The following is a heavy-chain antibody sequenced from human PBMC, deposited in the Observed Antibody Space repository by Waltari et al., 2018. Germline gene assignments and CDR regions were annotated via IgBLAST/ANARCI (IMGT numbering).Heavy chain of an antibody. CDR2: IKQDGSEK. V-gene: IGHV3-7*01. CDR1: GFTFSSYW. CDR3: ARGSRLRGSSGSYSFFDP. D-gene: IGHD3-10*01. Sequence: EVQLVESGGGLVQPGGSLRLSCAASGFTFSSYWMSWLRQAPGTGLEWVANIKQDGSEKYYVDSVKGRFTISRDNAKNSLYLQMNSLGAEDTAVYYCARGSRLRGSSGSYSFFDPWGQGTLVTVSS. J-gene: IGHJ5*02.